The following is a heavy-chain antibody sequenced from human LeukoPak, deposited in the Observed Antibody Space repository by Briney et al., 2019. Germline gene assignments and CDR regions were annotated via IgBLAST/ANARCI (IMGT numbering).Heavy chain of an antibody. CDR2: IIPILGIA. D-gene: IGHD6-19*01. V-gene: IGHV1-69*04. CDR3: SRGGSGWAFDY. CDR1: GGTFSSYA. J-gene: IGHJ4*02. Sequence: SVTVSCKASGGTFSSYAISWVRQAPGQGLEWMGRIIPILGIANYAQKFQGRVTITADKSTSTAYMELSSLRSEDTAVYYCSRGGSGWAFDYWGQGTLVTVSS.